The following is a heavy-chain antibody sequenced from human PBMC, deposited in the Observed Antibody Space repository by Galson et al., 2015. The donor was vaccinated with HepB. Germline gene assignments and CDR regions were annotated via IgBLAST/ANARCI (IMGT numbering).Heavy chain of an antibody. J-gene: IGHJ4*02. V-gene: IGHV3-23*01. Sequence: SLRLSCAASGFTFSSYAMSWVRQAPGKGLEWVSAISGSGGSTYYADSVKGRFTISRDNSKNTLYLQMNSLRAEDTAVYYCAKDQQWLVRPRDYFDYWGQGTLVTVSS. CDR2: ISGSGGST. D-gene: IGHD6-19*01. CDR1: GFTFSSYA. CDR3: AKDQQWLVRPRDYFDY.